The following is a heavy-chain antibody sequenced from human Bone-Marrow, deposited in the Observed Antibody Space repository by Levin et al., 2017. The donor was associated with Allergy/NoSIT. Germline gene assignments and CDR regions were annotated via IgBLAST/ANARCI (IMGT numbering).Heavy chain of an antibody. D-gene: IGHD2-21*01. J-gene: IGHJ4*02. CDR2: SSSKRQSYTT. Sequence: PGGSLRLSCAGSGFTFSDHYMDWVRQAPGKGLEWVGRSSSKRQSYTTEYAASVKGRFTISRDDSKNSMYLQMNSLKVEDTAVYYCTSGGEGKVLDYWGQGTLVTVSS. CDR3: TSGGEGKVLDY. CDR1: GFTFSDHY. V-gene: IGHV3-72*01.